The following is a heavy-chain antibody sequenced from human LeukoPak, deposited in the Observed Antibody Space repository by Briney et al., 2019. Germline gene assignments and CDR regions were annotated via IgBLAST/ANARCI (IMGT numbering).Heavy chain of an antibody. V-gene: IGHV4-30-4*01. CDR2: IYYSGSS. J-gene: IGHJ4*02. CDR3: ARGKSTVVSLPDY. D-gene: IGHD4-23*01. Sequence: PSQTLSLTCTVSGGXVSSGDYYWSWIRQPPGKGLEWIGYIYYSGSSFYNPSLKSRVTISVDTSKNQFSLRLSSVTAADTAVYYCARGKSTVVSLPDYWGQGTLVSVSS. CDR1: GGXVSSGDYY.